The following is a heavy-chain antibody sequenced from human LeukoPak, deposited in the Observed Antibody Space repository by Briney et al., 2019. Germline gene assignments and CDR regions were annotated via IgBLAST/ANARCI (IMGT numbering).Heavy chain of an antibody. CDR1: GFTFSSYS. D-gene: IGHD1-1*01. Sequence: GGSLRLSCAASGFTFSSYSMNWVRQAPGKGLEWVSSISSSSYIYYADSVKGRFTISRDNAKNLLYLQMNSLRAEDTAVYYCARDIDWNDAGSFDYWGQGTLVTVSS. CDR2: ISSSSYI. V-gene: IGHV3-21*01. CDR3: ARDIDWNDAGSFDY. J-gene: IGHJ4*02.